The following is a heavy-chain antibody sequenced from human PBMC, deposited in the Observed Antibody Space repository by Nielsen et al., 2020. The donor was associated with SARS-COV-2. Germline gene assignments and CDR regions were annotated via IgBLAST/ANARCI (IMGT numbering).Heavy chain of an antibody. J-gene: IGHJ4*02. V-gene: IGHV5-51*01. CDR1: GYSFTSYW. D-gene: IGHD3-22*01. Sequence: KVSCKGSGYSFTSYWIGWVRQMPGKGLEWMGIIYPGDSDTRYSPSFQGQVTISADKSISTAYLQWSSLKASDTAMYYCARLRDSSGYYYDYWGQGTLVTVSS. CDR3: ARLRDSSGYYYDY. CDR2: IYPGDSDT.